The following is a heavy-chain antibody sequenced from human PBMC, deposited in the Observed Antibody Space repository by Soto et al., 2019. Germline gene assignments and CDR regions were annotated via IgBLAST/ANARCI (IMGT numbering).Heavy chain of an antibody. D-gene: IGHD2-15*01. J-gene: IGHJ4*02. CDR2: IYWDDDK. V-gene: IGHV2-5*02. CDR1: GFSLSTSGVG. CDR3: AHRQDRYCSGGSCPLFDY. Sequence: QITLKESGPTLVKPTQTLTLTCTFSGFSLSTSGVGVGWIRQPPGKALEWLALIYWDDDKRYRSSLKSRLTITKDTSKNQVVLTMTTMDPVDTATYYCAHRQDRYCSGGSCPLFDYWGQGILVTVSS.